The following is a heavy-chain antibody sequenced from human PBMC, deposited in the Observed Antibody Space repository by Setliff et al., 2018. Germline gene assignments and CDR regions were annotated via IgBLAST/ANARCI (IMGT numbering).Heavy chain of an antibody. Sequence: SETLSLTCAVSGASIRQTSYFWTWVRQPAGKGLEWIGHIYITGNPNVNPSPKSRVAMSLDNSGNQFSLNLQSVTAADTAVYYCTRLYYTSRALYFDIWGQGHPVTV. CDR3: TRLYYTSRALYFDI. CDR1: GASIRQTSYF. V-gene: IGHV4-61*09. J-gene: IGHJ4*02. D-gene: IGHD3-3*01. CDR2: IYITGNP.